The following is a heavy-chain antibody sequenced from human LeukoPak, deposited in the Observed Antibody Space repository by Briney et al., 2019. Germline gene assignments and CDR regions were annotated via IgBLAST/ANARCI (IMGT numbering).Heavy chain of an antibody. CDR1: GFTFSSYG. D-gene: IGHD3-9*01. Sequence: GGSLRLSCAASGFTFSSYGMHWVRQAPGKGLEWVAFIRYDGSNKYYADSVKGRFTISRDNSKNTLYLQMNSLRAKDTAVYYCAKDAYFDWLFDYWGQGTLVTVSS. CDR2: IRYDGSNK. J-gene: IGHJ4*02. V-gene: IGHV3-30*02. CDR3: AKDAYFDWLFDY.